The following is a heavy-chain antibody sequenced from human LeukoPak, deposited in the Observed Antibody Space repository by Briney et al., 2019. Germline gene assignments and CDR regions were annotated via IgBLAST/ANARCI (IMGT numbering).Heavy chain of an antibody. D-gene: IGHD6-13*01. Sequence: ASVKVSCKASGYTFTGYYMHWVRQAPGQGLEWMGWINPNSGGTNYAQKFQGRVTMTRDTSISTAYMELSRLRPDDTAVYYCARGGGIAAADHYYYYYMDVWGKGTTVTVSS. J-gene: IGHJ6*03. CDR2: INPNSGGT. V-gene: IGHV1-2*02. CDR3: ARGGGIAAADHYYYYYMDV. CDR1: GYTFTGYY.